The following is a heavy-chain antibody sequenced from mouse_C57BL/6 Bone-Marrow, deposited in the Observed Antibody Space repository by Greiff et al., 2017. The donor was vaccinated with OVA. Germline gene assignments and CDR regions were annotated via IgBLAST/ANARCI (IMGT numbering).Heavy chain of an antibody. V-gene: IGHV3-6*01. CDR3: AREITTVVVGYYFDY. Sequence: EVQLQESGPGLVKPSQSLSLTCSVTGYSITSGYYWNWLRQFPGNKLEWMGYISYDGSNNYNPSLKNRISITRDTSKNQFFLKLNSVTTEDTATYYCAREITTVVVGYYFDYWGQGTTLTVSS. CDR1: GYSITSGYY. CDR2: ISYDGSN. J-gene: IGHJ2*01. D-gene: IGHD1-1*01.